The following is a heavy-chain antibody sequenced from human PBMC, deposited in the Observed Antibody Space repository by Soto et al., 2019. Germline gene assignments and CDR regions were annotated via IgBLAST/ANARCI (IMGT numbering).Heavy chain of an antibody. CDR3: ANGLLESLLPDY. D-gene: IGHD2-21*01. V-gene: IGHV3-23*01. CDR1: GCTFSNYA. Sequence: EVQLLESGGGLVQPGGSLRLSCAASGCTFSNYAMSWVRQAPGKGLEWVSAISGSGGTTYYADSVKGRFTISRDNSKNTLYLPMNSLRADDTAVYYCANGLLESLLPDYGGQGTLVTGSS. CDR2: ISGSGGTT. J-gene: IGHJ4*02.